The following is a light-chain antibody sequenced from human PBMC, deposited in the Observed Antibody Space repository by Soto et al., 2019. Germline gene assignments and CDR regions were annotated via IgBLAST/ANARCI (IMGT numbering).Light chain of an antibody. J-gene: IGKJ1*01. V-gene: IGKV3-15*01. CDR3: QQYITWPPDRP. Sequence: EIVMTQSPATLSVSPGDRAALSCRASQSVGSNLAWYQQKPGQAPRLLIYGASTRATGIPAWFSGSGSGTEFTLPLSRLQSDDFATYFWQQYITWPPDRPFGQGTKV. CDR2: GAS. CDR1: QSVGSN.